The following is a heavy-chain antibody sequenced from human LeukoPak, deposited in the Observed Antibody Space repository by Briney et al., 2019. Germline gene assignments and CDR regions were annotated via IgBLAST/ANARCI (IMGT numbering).Heavy chain of an antibody. V-gene: IGHV3-30*18. CDR1: GFTFSNYA. CDR2: ISHDGINT. J-gene: IGHJ4*02. D-gene: IGHD2-15*01. Sequence: PGGSLRLSCAASGFTFSNYAMHWVRQDSGRGLDWVAVISHDGINTYYADSVKGRFTISRDNSKNTLYLQMNSLRAEDTAVYYCAKRYCSGGSCSPIDYWGQGTLVTVSS. CDR3: AKRYCSGGSCSPIDY.